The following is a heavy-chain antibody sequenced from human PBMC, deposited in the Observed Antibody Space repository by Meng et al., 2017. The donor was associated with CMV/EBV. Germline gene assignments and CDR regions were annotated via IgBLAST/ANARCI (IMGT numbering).Heavy chain of an antibody. CDR2: IRYDGSNK. V-gene: IGHV3-30*02. CDR3: AKLPYDFWSGYYSGYYYYGMDV. CDR1: GFTFSSYG. Sequence: GGSLRLSCAASGFTFSSYGMHWVRQAPGKGLEWVAFIRYDGSNKYYADSVKGRFTISRDNSKNTLYLQMNSLRAEDTAVYYCAKLPYDFWSGYYSGYYYYGMDVWGQGTTVTV. D-gene: IGHD3-3*01. J-gene: IGHJ6*02.